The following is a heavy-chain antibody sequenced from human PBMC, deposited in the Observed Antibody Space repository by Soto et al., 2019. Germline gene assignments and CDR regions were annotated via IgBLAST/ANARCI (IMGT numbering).Heavy chain of an antibody. CDR2: INSDGSST. J-gene: IGHJ4*02. CDR3: TKVISTVGGDFDS. CDR1: GFTFGNYW. Sequence: EVQLVESGGGLVQPGVSLRLSCAATGFTFGNYWMHWVRQAPGKGLVWVARINSDGSSTSYADSVKGRFTISRDNAKNTLYLQMNSLRAEDTAMYYCTKVISTVGGDFDSWGQGTLVTVSS. D-gene: IGHD3-16*01. V-gene: IGHV3-74*01.